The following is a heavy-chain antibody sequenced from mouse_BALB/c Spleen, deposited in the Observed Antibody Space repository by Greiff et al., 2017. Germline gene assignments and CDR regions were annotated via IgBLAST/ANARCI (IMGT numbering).Heavy chain of an antibody. Sequence: QVQLQQSGPELVKPGASVRISCKASGYTFTSYYIHWVKQRPGQGLEWIGQIYPGDGDTNYNGKFKGKATLTADKSSSTAYMQLSSLTSEDSAVYFCARSGDYPFAYWGQGTLVTVSA. V-gene: IGHV1S56*01. CDR1: GYTFTSYY. CDR3: ARSGDYPFAY. D-gene: IGHD2-4*01. CDR2: IYPGDGDT. J-gene: IGHJ3*01.